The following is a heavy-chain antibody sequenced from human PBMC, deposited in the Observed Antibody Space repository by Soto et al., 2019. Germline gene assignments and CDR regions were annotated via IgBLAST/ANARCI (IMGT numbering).Heavy chain of an antibody. CDR1: GGSISSGGYY. CDR2: IYYSRST. Sequence: QVQLQESGPGLVKPSQTLSLTCTVSGGSISSGGYYWSWIRQHPGKGLEWIGYIYYSRSTYYNPALKSRVNLSVDPAKNQVSLQLSSVTAADTAVYYCASEGGGATLGYWGQGTLVTVSS. J-gene: IGHJ4*02. V-gene: IGHV4-31*03. CDR3: ASEGGGATLGY. D-gene: IGHD1-26*01.